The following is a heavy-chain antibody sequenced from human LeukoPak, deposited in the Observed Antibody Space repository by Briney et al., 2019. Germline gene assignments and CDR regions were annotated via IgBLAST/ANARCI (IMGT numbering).Heavy chain of an antibody. CDR2: IYYSGST. Sequence: KPSETLSLTCTVSGGSISSYYWSWIRQPPGKGLEWIGSIYYSGSTYYNPSLKSRVTISVDTSKNQFSLKLSSVTAADTAVYYCASLGGFDPWGQGTLVTVSS. J-gene: IGHJ5*02. D-gene: IGHD4-17*01. V-gene: IGHV4-59*05. CDR1: GGSISSYY. CDR3: ASLGGFDP.